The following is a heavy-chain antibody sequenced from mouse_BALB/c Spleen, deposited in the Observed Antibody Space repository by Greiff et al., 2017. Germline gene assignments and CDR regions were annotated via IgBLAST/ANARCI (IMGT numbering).Heavy chain of an antibody. CDR2: ISYDGSN. CDR3: ARGDGTVAY. Sequence: ESGPGLVKPSQSLSLTCSVTGYSITSGYYWNWIRQFPGNKLEWMGYISYDGSNNYNPSLKNRISITRDTSKNQFFLKLNSVTTEDTATYYCARGDGTVAYWGQGTLVTVSA. D-gene: IGHD3-3*01. V-gene: IGHV3-6*02. CDR1: GYSITSGYY. J-gene: IGHJ3*01.